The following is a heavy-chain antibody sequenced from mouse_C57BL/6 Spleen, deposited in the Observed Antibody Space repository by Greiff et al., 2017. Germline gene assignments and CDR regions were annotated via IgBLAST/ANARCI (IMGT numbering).Heavy chain of an antibody. J-gene: IGHJ4*01. V-gene: IGHV14-4*01. D-gene: IGHD1-1*01. CDR1: GFNIKDDY. Sequence: VQLQQSGAELVRPGASVKLSCTASGFNIKDDYMHWVKQRPEQGLEWIGWIDPENGDTEYDPKFQGKATITADTSSNTAYLQLSSLTSEDTAVYYCTTGTTGVATRAMDYWGQGTSVTVSS. CDR2: IDPENGDT. CDR3: TTGTTGVATRAMDY.